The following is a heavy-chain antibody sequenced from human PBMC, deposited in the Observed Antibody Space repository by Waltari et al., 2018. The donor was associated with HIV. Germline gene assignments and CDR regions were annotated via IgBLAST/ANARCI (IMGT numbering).Heavy chain of an antibody. CDR3: ARDPAGYYFDY. CDR2: IWYDGSNK. Sequence: QVQLVESGGGVVQPGRSLRHSCAASGFTFSSYGMHWVRQAPGKGLEWVAVIWYDGSNKYYADSVKGRFTISRDNSKNTLYLQMNSLRAEDTAVYYCARDPAGYYFDYWGQGTLVTVSS. V-gene: IGHV3-33*01. CDR1: GFTFSSYG. J-gene: IGHJ4*02.